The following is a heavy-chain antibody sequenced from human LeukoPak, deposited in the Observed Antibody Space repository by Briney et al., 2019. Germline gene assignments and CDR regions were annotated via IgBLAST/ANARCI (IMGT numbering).Heavy chain of an antibody. CDR3: ARHRTYYYDSSGYPYYYYYYMDV. D-gene: IGHD3-22*01. CDR1: GGSISNYY. V-gene: IGHV4-59*08. Sequence: PSETLSLTCTVSGGSISNYYWDWIRQPPGKGLEWIGYIYYSGSTNYNPSLKSRVTISVDTSKNQFSLRLSSVTAADTAVYYCARHRTYYYDSSGYPYYYYYYMDVWGKGTTVTISS. J-gene: IGHJ6*03. CDR2: IYYSGST.